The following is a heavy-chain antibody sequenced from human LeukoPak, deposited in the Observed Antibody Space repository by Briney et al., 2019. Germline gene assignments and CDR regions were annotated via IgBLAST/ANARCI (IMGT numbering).Heavy chain of an antibody. V-gene: IGHV3-7*04. D-gene: IGHD1-26*01. J-gene: IGHJ1*01. CDR3: AKDDAWERFYH. Sequence: PGGALLLSCAGSGFTFNMDWMGWVRRAPGNGVEWVPNTRKDESQKHYVDSVKGRFTVSRDNAKNLLYLQMNSLRAEDTAVYYCAKDDAWERFYHWGQGTLVTVSS. CDR1: GFTFNMDW. CDR2: TRKDESQK.